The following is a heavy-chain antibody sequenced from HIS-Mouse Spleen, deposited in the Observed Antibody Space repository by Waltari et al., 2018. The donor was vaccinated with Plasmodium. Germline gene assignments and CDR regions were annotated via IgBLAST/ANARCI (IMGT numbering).Heavy chain of an antibody. J-gene: IGHJ4*02. CDR1: GGSVSSSSYY. CDR3: ARDRITGTSYFDY. V-gene: IGHV4-39*07. Sequence: QLQLQESGPGLVTPSATLSLTCAAPGGSVSSSSYYCGWIRQPPGKGLEWIGRIYYSGSTYYNPSLKSRVTISVDTSKNQFSLKLSSVTAADTAVYYCARDRITGTSYFDYWGQGTLVTVSS. D-gene: IGHD1-7*01. CDR2: IYYSGST.